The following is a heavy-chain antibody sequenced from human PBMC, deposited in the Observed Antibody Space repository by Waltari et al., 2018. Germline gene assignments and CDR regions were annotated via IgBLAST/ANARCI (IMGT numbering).Heavy chain of an antibody. CDR3: ARDYCDRTNCHGMDV. Sequence: QVQLVESGGGVVQPGRSLSLSCAATEFTFRSYAMPWVRQAPGKGLEWVAVISYNERNIYYVDSVKGRFIISRDNSRKMLYLQMNSLRTEDTAVYYCARDYCDRTNCHGMDVWGQGTTVTVSS. CDR2: ISYNERNI. J-gene: IGHJ6*02. D-gene: IGHD3-22*01. CDR1: EFTFRSYA. V-gene: IGHV3-30*04.